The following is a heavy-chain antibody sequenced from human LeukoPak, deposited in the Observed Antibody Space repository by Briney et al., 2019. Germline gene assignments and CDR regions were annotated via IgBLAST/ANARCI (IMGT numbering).Heavy chain of an antibody. V-gene: IGHV3-23*01. CDR2: ISGSGGST. J-gene: IGHJ6*02. CDR1: GFTFSSYS. Sequence: GGSLRLSCAASGFTFSSYSMNWVRQAPGKGLEWVSAISGSGGSTYYADSVKGRFTISRDNSKNTLYLQMNSLRAEDTAVYYCAKESAAGRYYYYGMDVWGQGTTVTVSS. CDR3: AKESAAGRYYYYGMDV. D-gene: IGHD6-13*01.